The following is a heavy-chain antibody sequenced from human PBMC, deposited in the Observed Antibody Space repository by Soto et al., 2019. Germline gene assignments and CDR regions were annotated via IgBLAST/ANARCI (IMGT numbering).Heavy chain of an antibody. J-gene: IGHJ4*02. Sequence: QVQLQESGPGLVKPSETLSLTCTVSGGSISSHYWSWIRQPPGKGLEWLGFIYYSESSNYNPSLPGLITRSVATSKSQFSLRLTPVSAADTAVYYCARAVEMYASGWYYFDYWGQGTLVTVSS. V-gene: IGHV4-59*11. CDR3: ARAVEMYASGWYYFDY. D-gene: IGHD6-19*01. CDR2: IYYSESS. CDR1: GGSISSHY.